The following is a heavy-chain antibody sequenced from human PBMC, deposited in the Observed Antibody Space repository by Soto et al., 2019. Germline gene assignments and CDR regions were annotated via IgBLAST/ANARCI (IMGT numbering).Heavy chain of an antibody. V-gene: IGHV3-30*18. CDR1: GFTFSSYG. D-gene: IGHD3-10*01. CDR3: AKDWSWFGEFIGQDSCYGMDV. J-gene: IGHJ6*02. Sequence: QVQLVESGGGVVQPGRSLRLSCAASGFTFSSYGMHWVRQAPGKGLEWVAVISYDGSNKYYADSVKGRFTISRDNPKNTLDLQMTSLRAGATAVYYCAKDWSWFGEFIGQDSCYGMDVWGQGTTGTVSS. CDR2: ISYDGSNK.